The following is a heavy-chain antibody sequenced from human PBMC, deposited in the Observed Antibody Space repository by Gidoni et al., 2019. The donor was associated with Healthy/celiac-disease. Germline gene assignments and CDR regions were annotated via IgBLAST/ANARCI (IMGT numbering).Heavy chain of an antibody. D-gene: IGHD5-18*01. J-gene: IGHJ4*02. Sequence: EVQLVESGGGLVQPGGSLRLPCAASGFTFSRYSMTWVRQAPGKGLEWVSYISSSSSTIYYADSVKGRFTISRDNAKNSLYLQMNSLRAEDTAVYYCARDRAGSYSYYFDYWGQGTLVTVSS. CDR2: ISSSSSTI. CDR3: ARDRAGSYSYYFDY. V-gene: IGHV3-48*01. CDR1: GFTFSRYS.